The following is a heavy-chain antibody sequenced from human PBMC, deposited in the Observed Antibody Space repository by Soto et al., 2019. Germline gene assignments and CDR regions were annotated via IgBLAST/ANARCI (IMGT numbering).Heavy chain of an antibody. D-gene: IGHD3-10*01. J-gene: IGHJ4*02. V-gene: IGHV3-72*01. Sequence: GGSLRLSCAASGFTFSDHYMDWVRQAPGKGLEWVARIRNKANSHTTESAASVKGRFTISRDDSKNSLYLQMDSLKTEDTAVYYCARSFYYDSRYYFDYWGQGTLVTVSS. CDR2: IRNKANSHTT. CDR3: ARSFYYDSRYYFDY. CDR1: GFTFSDHY.